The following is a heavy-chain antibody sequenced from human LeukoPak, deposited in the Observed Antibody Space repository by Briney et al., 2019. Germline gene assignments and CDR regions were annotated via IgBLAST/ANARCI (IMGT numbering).Heavy chain of an antibody. Sequence: GASVKVSCKASGYTFTNYYVHWVRQAPGQGLEWMGLINPTGDSTAYAQNFQGRVTMTRDMSTSTDYMELSSLRSEDTAIYYCARDNSVGDNAWWFDPWGQGTLVTVSS. CDR1: GYTFTNYY. CDR3: ARDNSVGDNAWWFDP. V-gene: IGHV1-46*01. D-gene: IGHD1-26*01. CDR2: INPTGDST. J-gene: IGHJ5*02.